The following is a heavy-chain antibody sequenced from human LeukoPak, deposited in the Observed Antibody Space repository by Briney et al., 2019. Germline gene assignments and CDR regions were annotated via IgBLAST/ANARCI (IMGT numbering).Heavy chain of an antibody. J-gene: IGHJ4*02. Sequence: PGGSLRLSCAASGFPVTNNYMSGVRQAPGKGLEWVSVIYSGDSTNYADSVKGRFTISRDESKNTLYLQLNSLRAEDTAVSYCARLDYTTGAGDWGQGTLVTVSS. CDR2: IYSGDST. V-gene: IGHV3-53*01. D-gene: IGHD6-19*01. CDR3: ARLDYTTGAGD. CDR1: GFPVTNNY.